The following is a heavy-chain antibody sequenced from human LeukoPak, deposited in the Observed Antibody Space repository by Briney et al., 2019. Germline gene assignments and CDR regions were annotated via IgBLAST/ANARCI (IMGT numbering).Heavy chain of an antibody. Sequence: EASVKVSCKTSGYTFTSYAVGWVRQAPGQGLEWMGWISPYNGDTKYAQDVQGRLTLTTDTSTRTVYMELRSLRSDDTAVYYCARVHSSSWYQWFDPWGQGTLVTVSS. CDR3: ARVHSSSWYQWFDP. J-gene: IGHJ5*02. CDR1: GYTFTSYA. CDR2: ISPYNGDT. V-gene: IGHV1-18*04. D-gene: IGHD6-13*01.